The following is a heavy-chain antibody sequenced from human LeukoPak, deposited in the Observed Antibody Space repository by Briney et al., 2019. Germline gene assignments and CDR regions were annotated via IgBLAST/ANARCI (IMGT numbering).Heavy chain of an antibody. CDR1: GFTFSSYA. J-gene: IGHJ4*02. Sequence: PGGSLRLSCAASGFTFSSYAMKWVRQAPGKGLEWVSAISGSTTSTNYADSVKGRFTISRDNTKNTLYLQMNSLRAEDTAVYYCAKHSRGYYPPDYWGQGTLVTVSS. CDR2: ISGSTTST. CDR3: AKHSRGYYPPDY. D-gene: IGHD3-3*01. V-gene: IGHV3-23*01.